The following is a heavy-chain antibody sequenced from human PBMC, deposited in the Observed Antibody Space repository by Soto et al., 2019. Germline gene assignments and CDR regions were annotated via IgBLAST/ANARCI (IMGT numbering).Heavy chain of an antibody. CDR1: GFTFSSYW. CDR3: ARDRGYYDSSGYYYSAFDI. D-gene: IGHD3-22*01. J-gene: IGHJ3*02. CDR2: IKQDGGEK. Sequence: QPGGSLRLSCAASGFTFSSYWMSWVRQAPGKGLEWVANIKQDGGEKYYVDSVKGRFTISRDNAKNSLYLQMNSLRAEDTAVYYCARDRGYYDSSGYYYSAFDIWGQGTMVTVSS. V-gene: IGHV3-7*01.